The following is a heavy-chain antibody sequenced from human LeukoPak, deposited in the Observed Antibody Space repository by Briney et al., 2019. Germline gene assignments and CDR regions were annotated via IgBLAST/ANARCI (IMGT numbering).Heavy chain of an antibody. Sequence: GGSLRLSCAASGVAFRSYAISCVRQAPRKGLEWVSAISGSVDTTDYADSVKGRFTISRDNSKDTLYLQMNSLRAEDTAIYSCARDSNIATRRYYFNSWGQGTLVTVSS. CDR2: ISGSVDTT. D-gene: IGHD6-6*01. V-gene: IGHV3-23*01. J-gene: IGHJ4*02. CDR3: ARDSNIATRRYYFNS. CDR1: GVAFRSYA.